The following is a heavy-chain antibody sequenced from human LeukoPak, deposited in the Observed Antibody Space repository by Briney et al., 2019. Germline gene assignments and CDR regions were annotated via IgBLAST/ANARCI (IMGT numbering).Heavy chain of an antibody. CDR2: IIPIFGTA. CDR1: GGTFSSYA. V-gene: IGHV1-69*13. D-gene: IGHD1-26*01. Sequence: ASVKVSCKASGGTFSSYAISWVRQAPGQGLEWMGGIIPIFGTANYAQKFQGRVTITADESTSTAHMELSSLRSEDTAVYYCARDSEGAASFDYWGQGTLVTVSS. CDR3: ARDSEGAASFDY. J-gene: IGHJ4*02.